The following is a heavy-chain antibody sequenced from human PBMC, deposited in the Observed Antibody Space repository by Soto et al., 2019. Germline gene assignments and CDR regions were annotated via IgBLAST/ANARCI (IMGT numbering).Heavy chain of an antibody. CDR2: IYYSGTT. CDR1: GGSISSGGYY. D-gene: IGHD2-21*01. Sequence: QVQLQESGPGLVKPSQTLSLTCTVSGGSISSGGYYWYWIRQHPGKGLEWIGYIYYSGTTYYNPSLKSQVIIPLETYNNYFSLKLSPITAAATAVYYCEDSCVACGGFKYFGMDVVGEGRTVTVSS. J-gene: IGHJ6*02. CDR3: EDSCVACGGFKYFGMDV. V-gene: IGHV4-31*01.